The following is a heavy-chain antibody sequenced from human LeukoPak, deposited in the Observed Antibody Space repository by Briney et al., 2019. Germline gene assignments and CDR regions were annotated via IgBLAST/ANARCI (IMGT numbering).Heavy chain of an antibody. J-gene: IGHJ4*02. D-gene: IGHD3-22*01. CDR3: ARGGYDSSGYYFAIDC. V-gene: IGHV4-34*01. Sequence: SETLSLTCAVYGGSFSGYYWGWIRQPPGKGLEWIGEINHSGSTNYNPSLKSRVTISVDTSKNQFSLKLSSVTAADTAVYYCARGGYDSSGYYFAIDCWGQGTLVTVSS. CDR1: GGSFSGYY. CDR2: INHSGST.